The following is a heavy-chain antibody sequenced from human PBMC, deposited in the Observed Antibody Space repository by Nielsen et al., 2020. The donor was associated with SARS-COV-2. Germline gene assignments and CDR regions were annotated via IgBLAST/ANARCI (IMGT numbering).Heavy chain of an antibody. J-gene: IGHJ4*02. CDR3: ARSSITMIVVVTHFDY. CDR2: IYHTGST. CDR1: GGSIKTASYY. Sequence: SETLSLTCTVSGGSIKTASYYWSWIRQHPEWGLEWVGYIYHTGSTYYNSALESRVTISADMSKNQFSLELTSLTAADTAVYYCARSSITMIVVVTHFDYWGQGTLVTVSS. V-gene: IGHV4-31*03. D-gene: IGHD3-22*01.